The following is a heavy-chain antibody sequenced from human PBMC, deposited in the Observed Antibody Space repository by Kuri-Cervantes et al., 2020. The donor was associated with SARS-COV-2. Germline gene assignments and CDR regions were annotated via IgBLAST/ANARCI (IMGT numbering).Heavy chain of an antibody. D-gene: IGHD2-2*02. CDR2: INPSGGST. J-gene: IGHJ4*02. V-gene: IGHV1-46*03. CDR1: GYTFTSYY. CDR3: ARAQLLYTFFDY. Sequence: ASVKVSCKASGYTFTSYYMHWVRQAPGQGLEWMGIINPSGGSTSYTQKFQGRVTMTRDTSTSTVYMELSSLRSEDTAVYYCARAQLLYTFFDYWGQGTLVTVSS.